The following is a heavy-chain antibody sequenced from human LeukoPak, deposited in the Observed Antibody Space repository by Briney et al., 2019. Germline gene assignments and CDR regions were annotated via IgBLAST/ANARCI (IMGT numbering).Heavy chain of an antibody. V-gene: IGHV5-51*01. Sequence: GESLKISCKGSGYRFTSDWIGWVRQMPGKGLEWVGIIYPGDSDTRYSPSFQGQVTISADKSVNTAYLQWSSLKASDTAMYYCARHRPFDYWGQGTLVTVSS. CDR1: GYRFTSDW. CDR2: IYPGDSDT. CDR3: ARHRPFDY. J-gene: IGHJ4*02.